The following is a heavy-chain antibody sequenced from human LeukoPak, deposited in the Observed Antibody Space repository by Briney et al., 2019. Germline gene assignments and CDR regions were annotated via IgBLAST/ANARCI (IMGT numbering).Heavy chain of an antibody. CDR3: ARVLYDSSGPHNWFDP. CDR2: IYTSGST. CDR1: GGSISSYY. V-gene: IGHV4-4*07. J-gene: IGHJ5*02. Sequence: SETLSLTCTVSGGSISSYYWSWIRQPAGKGLEWIGRIYTSGSTNYNPSLKSRVTMSVDTSKNQFSLKLSSVTAADTAVYYCARVLYDSSGPHNWFDPWGQGTLVTVSS. D-gene: IGHD3-22*01.